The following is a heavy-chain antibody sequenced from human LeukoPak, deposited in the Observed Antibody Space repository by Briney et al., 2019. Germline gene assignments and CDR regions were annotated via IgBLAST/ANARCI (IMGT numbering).Heavy chain of an antibody. CDR2: IIPILGIA. D-gene: IGHD6-13*01. V-gene: IGHV1-69*04. J-gene: IGHJ5*02. Sequence: SVKVSCKASGGTFSSYAISWVRQAPGQGLEWMGRIIPILGIANYAQKFQGRVTITADESTSTAYMELSSLISEDTAVYYCARDWGMGPSSSWAWGQGTLVTVSS. CDR3: ARDWGMGPSSSWA. CDR1: GGTFSSYA.